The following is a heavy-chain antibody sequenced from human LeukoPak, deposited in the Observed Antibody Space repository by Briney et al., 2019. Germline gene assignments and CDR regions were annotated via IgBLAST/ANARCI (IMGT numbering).Heavy chain of an antibody. J-gene: IGHJ3*02. D-gene: IGHD6-19*01. V-gene: IGHV3-23*01. Sequence: GGSLRLSCAASGFTFSSYAVSWVRQAPGKGLEWVSAISGSGGSTYYADSVKGRFTISRDNSKNTLYLQMNSLRAEDTAVYYCAKDYRKQWLVPSAFDIWGQGTVVTVSS. CDR3: AKDYRKQWLVPSAFDI. CDR1: GFTFSSYA. CDR2: ISGSGGST.